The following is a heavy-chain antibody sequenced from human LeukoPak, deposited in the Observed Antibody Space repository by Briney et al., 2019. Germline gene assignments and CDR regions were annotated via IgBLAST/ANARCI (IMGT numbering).Heavy chain of an antibody. D-gene: IGHD2-2*01. CDR1: GYIFSNFG. Sequence: GASVKVSCKASGYIFSNFGINWVRQAPGQGLEWMGWISGNNDNPNYGQKFQGRFTVTTDSSTNTAYMELRDLRLDDTAVYYCARDGTSTDDYWGQGTLVTVSS. CDR3: ARDGTSTDDY. CDR2: ISGNNDNP. V-gene: IGHV1-18*01. J-gene: IGHJ4*02.